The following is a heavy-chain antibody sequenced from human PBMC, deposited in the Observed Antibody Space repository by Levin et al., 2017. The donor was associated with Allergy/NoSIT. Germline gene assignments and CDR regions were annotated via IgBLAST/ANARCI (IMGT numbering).Heavy chain of an antibody. CDR2: IWYDGSNK. D-gene: IGHD1-26*01. V-gene: IGHV3-33*01. CDR3: ARDHALGATLNWFDP. Sequence: GGSLRLSCAASGFTFSSYGMHWVRQAPGKGLEWVAVIWYDGSNKYYADSVKGRFTISRDNSKNTLYLQMNSLRAEDTAVYYCARDHALGATLNWFDPWGQGTLVTVSS. J-gene: IGHJ5*02. CDR1: GFTFSSYG.